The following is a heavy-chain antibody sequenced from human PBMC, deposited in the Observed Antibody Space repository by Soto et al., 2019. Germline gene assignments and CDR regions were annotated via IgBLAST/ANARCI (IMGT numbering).Heavy chain of an antibody. CDR3: ARVLERFSGDAFDI. D-gene: IGHD3-10*01. CDR2: IYYSGST. Sequence: SETLSLTCTVSGGSISSGGYYWSWIRQHPGKGLEWIGYIYYSGSTYYNPSLKGRVTISVDTSKNQFSLKLSSVTAADTAVYYCARVLERFSGDAFDIWGQGTVVTVSS. V-gene: IGHV4-31*03. J-gene: IGHJ3*02. CDR1: GGSISSGGYY.